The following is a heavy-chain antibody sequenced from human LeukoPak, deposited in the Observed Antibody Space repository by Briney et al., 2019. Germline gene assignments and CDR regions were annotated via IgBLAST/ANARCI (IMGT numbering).Heavy chain of an antibody. J-gene: IGHJ4*02. Sequence: PGGSLRLSCAASGFTFSSAWMHWVRHVPGKGLVWVSRINTDGSDTSYADSIMGRFTISRDNAKNTLYLQMNSLRAEDTAIYYCATDYWGALNYWGQGTLVTVSS. CDR1: GFTFSSAW. CDR3: ATDYWGALNY. CDR2: INTDGSDT. V-gene: IGHV3-74*01. D-gene: IGHD7-27*01.